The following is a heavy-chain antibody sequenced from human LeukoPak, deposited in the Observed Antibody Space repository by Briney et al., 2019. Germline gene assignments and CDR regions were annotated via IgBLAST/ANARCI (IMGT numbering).Heavy chain of an antibody. CDR3: ARETSLAGFASGLGFNY. CDR2: IYGSGNT. Sequence: SETLSLTCTVSGGSISSWYWSWIRQPPGKGLEWIGYIYGSGNTNYNPSLKSRVTMSIDRSKNQFSLKLTSVTAADTTTYYCARETSLAGFASGLGFNYWGQGILVTVSS. J-gene: IGHJ4*02. V-gene: IGHV4-59*01. CDR1: GGSISSWY. D-gene: IGHD6-19*01.